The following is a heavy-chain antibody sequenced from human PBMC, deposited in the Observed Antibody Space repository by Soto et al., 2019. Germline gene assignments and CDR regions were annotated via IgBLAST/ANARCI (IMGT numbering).Heavy chain of an antibody. D-gene: IGHD3-10*01. J-gene: IGHJ4*02. Sequence: QVQLLQSGAEVKKPGASVKVSCKASGYMFNTYGITWVRQAPGQGLEWMGWISVYNGNIDYAQKFEGRVTMTIDTSTSTAYMELKSLTSDDTAVYYCARTYGSGDYFLPFEYWGQGTQVSVSS. V-gene: IGHV1-18*01. CDR1: GYMFNTYG. CDR3: ARTYGSGDYFLPFEY. CDR2: ISVYNGNI.